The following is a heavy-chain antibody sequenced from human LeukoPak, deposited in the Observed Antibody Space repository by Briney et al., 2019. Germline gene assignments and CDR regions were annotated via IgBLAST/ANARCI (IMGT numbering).Heavy chain of an antibody. Sequence: ASVKVPCKASGYTFTSYYMHWVRQAPGQGLEWMGIINPSGGSTSYAQKFQGRVTMTRDTSTSTVYMELSSLRSEDTAVYYCARDRNRITMVRGVISPYYYYYGMDVWGQGTTVTVSS. CDR2: INPSGGST. CDR3: ARDRNRITMVRGVISPYYYYYGMDV. D-gene: IGHD3-10*01. CDR1: GYTFTSYY. J-gene: IGHJ6*02. V-gene: IGHV1-46*01.